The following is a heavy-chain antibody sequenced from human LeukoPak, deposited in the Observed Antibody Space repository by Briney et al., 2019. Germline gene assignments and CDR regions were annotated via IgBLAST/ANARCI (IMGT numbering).Heavy chain of an antibody. Sequence: PGGSLRLSCAASGFTFSIYWMSWVRQAPGKGLEWVANIKQDGSEKYYVDSVKGRFTISRDNAKNSLHLQMNSLRAEDTAVYYCASSPLDSSGWYADYWGQGTLVTVSS. CDR1: GFTFSIYW. D-gene: IGHD6-19*01. CDR2: IKQDGSEK. V-gene: IGHV3-7*01. J-gene: IGHJ4*02. CDR3: ASSPLDSSGWYADY.